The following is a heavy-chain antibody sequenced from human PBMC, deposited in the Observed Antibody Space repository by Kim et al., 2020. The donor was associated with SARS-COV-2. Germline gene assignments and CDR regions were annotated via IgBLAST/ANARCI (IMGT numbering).Heavy chain of an antibody. Sequence: SVNGRFPISRDNSKTTMYLQMNSLRAEDTAMYYCARVTESSGSYCSIFDCWGQGTLVTVSS. J-gene: IGHJ4*02. D-gene: IGHD3-22*01. CDR3: ARVTESSGSYCSIFDC. V-gene: IGHV3-23*01.